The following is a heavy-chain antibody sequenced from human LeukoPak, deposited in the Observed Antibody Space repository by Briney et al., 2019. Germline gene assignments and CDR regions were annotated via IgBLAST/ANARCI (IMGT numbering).Heavy chain of an antibody. CDR3: AREGDGFDC. V-gene: IGHV3-30-3*01. Sequence: GRPLRLSCAASGFTFSSYAMHWVRQAPGKGLEWVAVISYDGSNKYYADSVKGRFTISRDNSKNTLFLQMSSLTAEDTAVYYCAREGDGFDCWGQGTLVTVSS. D-gene: IGHD5-24*01. CDR1: GFTFSSYA. J-gene: IGHJ4*02. CDR2: ISYDGSNK.